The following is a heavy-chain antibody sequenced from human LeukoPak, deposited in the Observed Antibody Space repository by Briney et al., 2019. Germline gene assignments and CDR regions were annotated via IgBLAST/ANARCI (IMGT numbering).Heavy chain of an antibody. J-gene: IGHJ4*02. CDR3: ARLPKYYDILTGYYVPYYFDY. CDR1: GYTFTVYY. D-gene: IGHD3-9*01. Sequence: ASVTVSFKASGYTFTVYYMHWVRQAPGQGLEWMGWINPNSGGTNYAQKFQGRVTMTRDTSISTAYMELRSLRSDDTAVYYCARLPKYYDILTGYYVPYYFDYWGQGTLVTVSS. V-gene: IGHV1-2*02. CDR2: INPNSGGT.